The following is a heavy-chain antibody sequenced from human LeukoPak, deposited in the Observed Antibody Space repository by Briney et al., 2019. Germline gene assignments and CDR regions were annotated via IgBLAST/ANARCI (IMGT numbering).Heavy chain of an antibody. CDR2: INHSGST. J-gene: IGHJ4*02. V-gene: IGHV4-34*01. CDR1: GGSFSGYY. Sequence: PTETLSLTXAVYGGSFSGYYWSWIRQPPGKGLEWIGEINHSGSTNYNPSLKSRATISVDTSKNQFSLKLSSVTAADTAVYYCARVRYNWNGGYFDYWGQGTLVTVSS. D-gene: IGHD1-20*01. CDR3: ARVRYNWNGGYFDY.